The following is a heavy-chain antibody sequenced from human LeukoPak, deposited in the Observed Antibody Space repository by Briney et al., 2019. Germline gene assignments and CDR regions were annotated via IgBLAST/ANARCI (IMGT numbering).Heavy chain of an antibody. D-gene: IGHD3-22*01. CDR1: GFTFGDYA. Sequence: PGRSLRLSCTASGFTFGDYAMSWFRQAPGKGLEWVGFIRSKAYGGTTEYAASVKGGFTISRDDSKSIAYLQMNSLKTEDTAVYYCTRESHYDSSGYGDYWGQGTLVTVSS. V-gene: IGHV3-49*03. J-gene: IGHJ4*02. CDR2: IRSKAYGGTT. CDR3: TRESHYDSSGYGDY.